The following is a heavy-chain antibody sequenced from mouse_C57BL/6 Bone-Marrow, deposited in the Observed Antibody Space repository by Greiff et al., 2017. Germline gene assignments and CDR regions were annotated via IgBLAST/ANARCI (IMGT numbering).Heavy chain of an antibody. V-gene: IGHV3-6*01. CDR1: GYSITSGYY. Sequence: ESGPGLVKPSQSLYLTCSVTGYSITSGYYWNWIRQFPGNKLEWMGYISYDGSNNYNPSLKNRISITRDTSKNQFCLKLNSVTTEDTATYYCAREGGYYYGSRMDYWGQGTSVTVSS. CDR3: AREGGYYYGSRMDY. J-gene: IGHJ4*01. CDR2: ISYDGSN. D-gene: IGHD1-1*01.